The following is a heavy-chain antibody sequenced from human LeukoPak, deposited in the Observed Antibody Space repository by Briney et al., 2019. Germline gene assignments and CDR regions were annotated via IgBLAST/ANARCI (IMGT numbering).Heavy chain of an antibody. CDR3: ARWHTGRFGELFYFDY. D-gene: IGHD3-10*01. J-gene: IGHJ4*02. CDR1: GYTFTGYY. V-gene: IGHV1-2*02. CDR2: INPNSGGT. Sequence: ASVKVSCKASGYTFTGYYMHWVRQAPGQGLEWMGWINPNSGGTNYAQKFQGRDTMTRDTSISTAYMELSRLRSDDTAVYYCARWHTGRFGELFYFDYWGQGTLVTVSS.